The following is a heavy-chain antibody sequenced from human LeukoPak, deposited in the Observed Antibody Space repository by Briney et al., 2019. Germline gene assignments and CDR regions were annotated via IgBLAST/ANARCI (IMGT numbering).Heavy chain of an antibody. CDR2: IKEDGSQK. V-gene: IGHV3-7*01. J-gene: IGHJ3*02. CDR1: GFTFRDYW. CDR3: AKDSRFCTGYDCRGDAFDS. Sequence: GSLRLSCAASGFTFRDYWMSWVRQSPGKGLEWVANIKEDGSQKYDVDSVRGRFTISRDNTKNSLFLQMDSLRAEDTAVYYCAKDSRFCTGYDCRGDAFDSWGQGTMVTVTS. D-gene: IGHD2-8*02.